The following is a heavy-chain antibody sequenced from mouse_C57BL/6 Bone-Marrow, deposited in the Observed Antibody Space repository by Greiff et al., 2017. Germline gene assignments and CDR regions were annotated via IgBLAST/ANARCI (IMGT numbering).Heavy chain of an antibody. V-gene: IGHV1-15*01. D-gene: IGHD6-1*01. J-gene: IGHJ4*01. Sequence: VQLQQSGAELVRPGASVTLSCKASGYTFTDYEMHWVKQTPVHGLEWIGAIDPETGGTAYNQKFKGKAILTADKSSSSAYMELRSLTSEDSAVYYCTRDLAPLMDYWGQGTSVTVSS. CDR3: TRDLAPLMDY. CDR1: GYTFTDYE. CDR2: IDPETGGT.